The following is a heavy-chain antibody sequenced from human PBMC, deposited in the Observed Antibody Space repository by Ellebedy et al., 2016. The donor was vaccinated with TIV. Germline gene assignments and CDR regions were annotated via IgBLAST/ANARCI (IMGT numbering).Heavy chain of an antibody. D-gene: IGHD1-26*01. J-gene: IGHJ4*02. CDR2: INHSGST. CDR1: GASFSHYY. CDR3: ARGRGGSYSIPFDY. Sequence: SETLSLTXAVYGASFSHYYWSWIRQPPGKGLEWIGEINHSGSTYYNPSLRSRVTLSVDTSKNQFSLKLSSVNAADTAVYFCARGRGGSYSIPFDYWGQGALVTVSS. V-gene: IGHV4-34*01.